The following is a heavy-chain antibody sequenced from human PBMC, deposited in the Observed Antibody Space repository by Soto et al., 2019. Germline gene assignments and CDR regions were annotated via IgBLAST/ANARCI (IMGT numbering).Heavy chain of an antibody. J-gene: IGHJ3*02. CDR2: IYHSGSS. CDR3: ARNTYSGSYLYAFDI. CDR1: GGSVTSTNW. D-gene: IGHD1-26*01. Sequence: PXETLSLSCAVSGGSVTSTNWWSWFRQPPEKGLEWIGEIYHSGSSNYNPSLKSRVTISVDKSKNQFSLELSSVTAADTAIYYCARNTYSGSYLYAFDIWGQGTMVTVSS. V-gene: IGHV4-4*02.